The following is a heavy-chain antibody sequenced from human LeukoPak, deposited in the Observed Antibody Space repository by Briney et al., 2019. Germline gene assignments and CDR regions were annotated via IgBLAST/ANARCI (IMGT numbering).Heavy chain of an antibody. CDR3: ARLGGTPLGPEER. J-gene: IGHJ4*02. CDR1: GGSVSSGGYY. V-gene: IGHV4-30-2*03. D-gene: IGHD1-1*01. CDR2: EN. Sequence: PSETLSPTYSVSGGSVSSGGYYWSWIRQPPGEGLEWIGWENYYNVSLKSRVTISVDTSKYQFSLKLSSVTAADTAVYYCARLGGTPLGPEERWGQGTLVTVSS.